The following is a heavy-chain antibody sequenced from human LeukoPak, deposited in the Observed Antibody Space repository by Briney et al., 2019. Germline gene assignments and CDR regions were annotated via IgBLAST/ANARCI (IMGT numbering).Heavy chain of an antibody. V-gene: IGHV3-74*01. J-gene: IGHJ4*02. CDR2: SNGDGTIT. CDR1: GFTFSRHW. D-gene: IGHD3-10*01. CDR3: ARDRGIPMVRGVIDY. Sequence: GGSLRLSCVASGFTFSRHWMHWVRQGPGKGLVWVSRSNGDGTITNYADSVKGRFTISRDNAKNTLYLQMNSLRAEDTAVHYCARDRGIPMVRGVIDYWGQGTLVTVSS.